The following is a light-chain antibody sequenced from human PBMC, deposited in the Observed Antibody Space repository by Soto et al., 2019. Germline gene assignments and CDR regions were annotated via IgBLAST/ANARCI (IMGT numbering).Light chain of an antibody. Sequence: IQLTQSPSFLSASVGDTVTITCRASQGIGSYLAWYQQKPGTVPNLLIYVASTLQSGVPSRFSGSGSGTEFTLTINSLQPEDFATYYCQQFGNYPLTFGGGTEVEIK. V-gene: IGKV1-9*01. J-gene: IGKJ4*01. CDR2: VAS. CDR1: QGIGSY. CDR3: QQFGNYPLT.